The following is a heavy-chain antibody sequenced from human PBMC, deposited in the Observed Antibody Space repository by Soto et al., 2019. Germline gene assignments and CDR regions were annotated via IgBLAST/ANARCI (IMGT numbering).Heavy chain of an antibody. CDR2: INHSGST. J-gene: IGHJ4*02. Sequence: SETLSLTCAVYGGSFSGYYWSWIRQPPGKGLEWIGEINHSGSTNYNPSLKSRVTISVDTSKNQFSLKLSSVTAADTAVYYCARGNGDYGYWGQGTLVTVSS. D-gene: IGHD4-17*01. CDR1: GGSFSGYY. V-gene: IGHV4-34*01. CDR3: ARGNGDYGY.